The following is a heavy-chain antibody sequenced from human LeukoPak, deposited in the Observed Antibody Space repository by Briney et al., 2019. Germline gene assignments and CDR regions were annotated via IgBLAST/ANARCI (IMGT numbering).Heavy chain of an antibody. Sequence: ASVKVSCKASGYTFTGYYMHWVRQAPGQGLEWMGWINLNGGGTNYAQKFQGRVTMTRDTSISTAYMELSRLRSDDTAVYYCARGSGWRSGSDYWGQGTLVTVSS. CDR3: ARGSGWRSGSDY. CDR2: INLNGGGT. J-gene: IGHJ4*02. D-gene: IGHD6-19*01. CDR1: GYTFTGYY. V-gene: IGHV1-2*02.